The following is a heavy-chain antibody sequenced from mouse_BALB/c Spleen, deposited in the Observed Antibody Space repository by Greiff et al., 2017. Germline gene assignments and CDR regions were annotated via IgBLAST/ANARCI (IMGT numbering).Heavy chain of an antibody. CDR1: GFTFSSYT. V-gene: IGHV5-6-4*01. CDR2: ISSGGSYT. J-gene: IGHJ1*01. Sequence: VQLKESGGGLVKPGGSLKLSCAASGFTFSSYTMSWVRQTPEKRLEWVATISSGGSYTYYPDSVKGRFTISRDNAKNTLYLQMSSLKSEDTAMYYCTRETNWYFDVWGAGTTVTVSS. CDR3: TRETNWYFDV. D-gene: IGHD1-3*01.